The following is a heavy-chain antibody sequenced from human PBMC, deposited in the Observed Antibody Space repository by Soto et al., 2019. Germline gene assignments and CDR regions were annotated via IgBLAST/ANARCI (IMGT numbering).Heavy chain of an antibody. CDR1: GGSINSGDYY. CDR2: IYYSGST. J-gene: IGHJ4*02. V-gene: IGHV4-30-4*01. CDR3: ARESWIQLWFDD. D-gene: IGHD5-18*01. Sequence: SETLSLTCTVSGGSINSGDYYWSWIRQPPGKGLEWIGYIYYSGSTYYNPSLKSRVTISIDTSKNQFSLKLNSVTAADTAVYYCARESWIQLWFDDWGQGTLVTVSS.